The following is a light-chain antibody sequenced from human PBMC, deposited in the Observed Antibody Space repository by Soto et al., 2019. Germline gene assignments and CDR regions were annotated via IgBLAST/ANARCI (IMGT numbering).Light chain of an antibody. J-gene: IGLJ1*01. Sequence: QSVLTQPPSASGAPGQRVTLSCVGGSSNVGFNAVNWYQQIPGAAPKLLIYDVGARPSGISDRFSGSKSGNTASLTISGLQAEDEADYYCSSYTAFTTYVFGSGTKLTVL. CDR1: SSNVGFNA. CDR2: DVG. CDR3: SSYTAFTTYV. V-gene: IGLV1-44*01.